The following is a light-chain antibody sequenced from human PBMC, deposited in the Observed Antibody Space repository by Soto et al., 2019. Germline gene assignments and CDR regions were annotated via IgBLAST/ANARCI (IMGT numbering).Light chain of an antibody. J-gene: IGKJ1*01. V-gene: IGKV4-1*01. CDR2: WAS. Sequence: DIVMTQSPDSLAVSLGERATINSKSSQSVLYSSDNKNCLTWYQQTPVQPPKLLIYWASTRESGVPDRFSGSGSGTDFTLTISSLQAEDVAVYYCQQYYSTLRTFGQGTKVEIK. CDR1: QSVLYSSDNKNC. CDR3: QQYYSTLRT.